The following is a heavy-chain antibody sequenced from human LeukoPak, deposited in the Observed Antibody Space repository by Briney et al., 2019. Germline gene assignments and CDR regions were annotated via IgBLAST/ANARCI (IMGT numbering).Heavy chain of an antibody. CDR3: ARVVQKGHAFDI. CDR2: IYYSGST. D-gene: IGHD2-8*01. Sequence: SETLSLTCTVSGGSISSGGYYWSWIRQHPGKGLEWIGYIYYSGSTYYNPSLKSRVTISVGTSKNQFSLKLSSVTAADTAVYYCARVVQKGHAFDIWGQGTMVTVSS. J-gene: IGHJ3*02. CDR1: GGSISSGGYY. V-gene: IGHV4-31*03.